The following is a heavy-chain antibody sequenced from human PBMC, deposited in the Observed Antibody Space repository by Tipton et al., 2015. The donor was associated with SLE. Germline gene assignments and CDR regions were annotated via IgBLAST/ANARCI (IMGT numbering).Heavy chain of an antibody. CDR2: IYYSGST. CDR1: GGSISSHY. D-gene: IGHD4/OR15-4a*01. CDR3: ARQVPIDYIAAFDI. V-gene: IGHV4-59*11. J-gene: IGHJ3*02. Sequence: GLVKPSETLSLTCTVSGGSISSHYWSWIRQPSGKGLEWIGYIYYSGSTNYNPSLKSRVTISVDTSKNQFSLKLSSVTAADTAVYYCARQVPIDYIAAFDIWGQGTMVTVSS.